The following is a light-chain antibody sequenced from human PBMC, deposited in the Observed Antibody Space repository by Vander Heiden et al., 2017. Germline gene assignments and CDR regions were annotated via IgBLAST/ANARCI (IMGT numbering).Light chain of an antibody. CDR2: KDS. V-gene: IGLV3-1*01. J-gene: IGLJ2*01. Sequence: SYELTQPPSVSVSPGQTASITCSGDKLGDKYACWYQQKPGQSPVLVIDKDSKRPAGSPERFSGSNSGNTATLTISGTQAMDEADYYCQAWDSSTVVFGGGTKLTVL. CDR1: KLGDKY. CDR3: QAWDSSTVV.